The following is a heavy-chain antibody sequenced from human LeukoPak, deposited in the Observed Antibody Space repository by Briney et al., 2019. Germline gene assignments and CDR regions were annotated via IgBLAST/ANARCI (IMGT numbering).Heavy chain of an antibody. J-gene: IGHJ5*02. CDR2: ISSSCSTI. V-gene: IGHV3-48*03. CDR1: GFTISSYE. Sequence: GGSLRLSCAASGFTISSYEMNWIRQAPGKGQERVSYISSSCSTIYYSDSVKSRFTISRDNAKISQYLKMNGLRAEDTAVYYCARLGYATFDPWGQGSLVTVSS. CDR3: ARLGYATFDP. D-gene: IGHD5-12*01.